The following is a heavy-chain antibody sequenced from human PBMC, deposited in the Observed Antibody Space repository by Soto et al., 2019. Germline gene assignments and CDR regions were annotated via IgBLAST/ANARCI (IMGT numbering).Heavy chain of an antibody. J-gene: IGHJ3*02. Sequence: PGGSLRLSCAASGFTFSSYGMHWVRQAPGKGLEWVAVISYDGSNKYYADSVKGRFTISRDNSKNTLYLQMNSLRAEDTAVYYCAKDLEEYFDWLLFRHDAFDSWGQGTRVTVAS. CDR3: AKDLEEYFDWLLFRHDAFDS. V-gene: IGHV3-30*18. CDR1: GFTFSSYG. CDR2: ISYDGSNK. D-gene: IGHD3-9*01.